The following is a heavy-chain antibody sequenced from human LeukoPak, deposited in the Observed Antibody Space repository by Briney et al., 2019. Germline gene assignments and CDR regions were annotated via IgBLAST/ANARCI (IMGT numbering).Heavy chain of an antibody. J-gene: IGHJ4*02. CDR2: ISYDGSNK. CDR3: AKDYYDRYFDY. Sequence: GSLRLSCEASGFTFSSYEMNWVRQAPGKGLEWVAVISYDGSNKYYADSVKGRFAISRDNSKNTLYLQMNSLRAEDTALYYCAKDYYDRYFDYWGQGTLVTVSS. V-gene: IGHV3-30*18. D-gene: IGHD3-22*01. CDR1: GFTFSSYE.